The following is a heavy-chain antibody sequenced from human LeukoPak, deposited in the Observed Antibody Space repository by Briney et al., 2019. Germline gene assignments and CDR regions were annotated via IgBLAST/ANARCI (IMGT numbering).Heavy chain of an antibody. CDR3: ARGPLLGYCSGGSCYTPFDY. Sequence: GESLKISCKGSGYSFTSYWIGWVRQMPGKGLEWMGIIYPGDSDTRYSPSFQGQVTISADKSISTAYLQWSSLKASDTAMYYCARGPLLGYCSGGSCYTPFDYWGQGTLVTVSS. V-gene: IGHV5-51*01. CDR1: GYSFTSYW. CDR2: IYPGDSDT. J-gene: IGHJ4*02. D-gene: IGHD2-15*01.